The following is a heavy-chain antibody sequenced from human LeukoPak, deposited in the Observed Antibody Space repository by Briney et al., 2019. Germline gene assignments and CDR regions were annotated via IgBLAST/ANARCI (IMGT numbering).Heavy chain of an antibody. CDR3: AKDRGTIVVVTPGWFDP. CDR2: ISGSGGTT. Sequence: GGSLRLSCAASGFTFSRYAMNWVRQAPGKGLEWVSGISGSGGTTYYADSVKGRFTISRDNSKNTLYLQTNSLRAEDTAVYYCAKDRGTIVVVTPGWFDPWGQGTLVTVSS. V-gene: IGHV3-23*01. CDR1: GFTFSRYA. J-gene: IGHJ5*02. D-gene: IGHD2-21*02.